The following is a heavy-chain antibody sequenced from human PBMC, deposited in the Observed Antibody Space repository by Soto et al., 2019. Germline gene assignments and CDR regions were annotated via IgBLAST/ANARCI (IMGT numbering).Heavy chain of an antibody. V-gene: IGHV1-69*02. D-gene: IGHD3-9*01. CDR1: GGTFSSYT. Sequence: QVQLVQSGAEVKKPGSSVKVSCKASGGTFSSYTISWVRQAPGQGLEWMGRIIPILGIANYAQKFQGRVTITADKSTSTAYMELSSLRSEDTAVYYCASGGSSLRYFVWLDYWGQGTLVTVSS. CDR2: IIPILGIA. CDR3: ASGGSSLRYFVWLDY. J-gene: IGHJ4*02.